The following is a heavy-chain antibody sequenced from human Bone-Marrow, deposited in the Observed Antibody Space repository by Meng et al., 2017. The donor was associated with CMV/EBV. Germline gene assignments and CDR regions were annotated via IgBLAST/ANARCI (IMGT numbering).Heavy chain of an antibody. J-gene: IGHJ6*01. CDR3: ARDLPSYYYGSGSYSGGMDV. CDR2: INSDGSST. Sequence: GGSLRLSCAASGFTFSSYWMHWVRQAPGKGLVWVSRINSDGSSTSYADSVKGRFTISRDNAKNTLYLQMNSLRAEDTAVYYCARDLPSYYYGSGSYSGGMDVWGQGTTVTVYS. V-gene: IGHV3-74*01. D-gene: IGHD3-10*01. CDR1: GFTFSSYW.